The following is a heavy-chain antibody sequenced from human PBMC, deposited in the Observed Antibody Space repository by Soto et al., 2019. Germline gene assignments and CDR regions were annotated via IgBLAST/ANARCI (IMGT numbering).Heavy chain of an antibody. Sequence: QVKLVQSGAEEKKPGASVKVSCKASRYTFTSYAMHWVRQAPGQRLEWMGWINAGNGNTKYSQKFQGRVTITRDTSASTAYIELSSLTSEDSAVYYCARCSGYYFIDDYWGQGTLVTVSS. V-gene: IGHV1-3*05. D-gene: IGHD3-22*01. CDR2: INAGNGNT. CDR1: RYTFTSYA. J-gene: IGHJ4*02. CDR3: ARCSGYYFIDDY.